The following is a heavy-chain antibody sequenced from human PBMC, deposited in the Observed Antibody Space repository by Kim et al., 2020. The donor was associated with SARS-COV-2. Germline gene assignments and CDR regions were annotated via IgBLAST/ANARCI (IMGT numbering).Heavy chain of an antibody. V-gene: IGHV1-58*01. D-gene: IGHD6-6*01. CDR2: IVVGSGNT. CDR3: AADRVYSSSPEGGSNYYYGMDV. J-gene: IGHJ6*02. CDR1: GFTFTSSA. Sequence: SVKVSCKASGFTFTSSAVQWVRQARGQRLEWIGWIVVGSGNTNYAQKFQERVTITRDMSTSTAYMELSSLRSEDTAVYYCAADRVYSSSPEGGSNYYYGMDVWGQGTTVTVSS.